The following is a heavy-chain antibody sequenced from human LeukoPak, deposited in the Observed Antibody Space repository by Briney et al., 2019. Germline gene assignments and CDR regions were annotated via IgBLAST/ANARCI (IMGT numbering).Heavy chain of an antibody. CDR3: ARARGDSPRIYYYMDV. Sequence: SETLSLTCTVSGDSISIGDYRWSWIRQSPGKGLEWIGYIYYIGTAYYNPSLRSRVALSADTSKNQFSLKLNSVTVADSAVYFCARARGDSPRIYYYMDVWGKGTTVTVSS. CDR2: IYYIGTA. D-gene: IGHD3-16*01. CDR1: GDSISIGDYR. V-gene: IGHV4-30-4*01. J-gene: IGHJ6*03.